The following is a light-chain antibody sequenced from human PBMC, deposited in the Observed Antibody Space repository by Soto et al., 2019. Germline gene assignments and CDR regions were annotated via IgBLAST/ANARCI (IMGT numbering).Light chain of an antibody. J-gene: IGKJ5*01. CDR3: MQSTQLPPT. Sequence: DVVMTQTPLSLSVTPGQPASISCKSSQSLLHITGETFLFWYLQKPGQSPQLLIYEVSTRVSGVQDRFSGSGSGTDFPLEISRVENDDVGIYYCMQSTQLPPTFGQGTRLGIE. CDR2: EVS. V-gene: IGKV2D-29*02. CDR1: QSLLHITGETF.